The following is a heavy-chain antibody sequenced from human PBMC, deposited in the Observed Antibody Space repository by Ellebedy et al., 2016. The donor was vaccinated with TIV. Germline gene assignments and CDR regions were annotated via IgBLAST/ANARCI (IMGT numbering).Heavy chain of an antibody. V-gene: IGHV1-69*06. CDR2: IIPIFGTA. Sequence: SVKVSCXASGGTFSSYAISWVRQAPGQGLEWMGGIIPIFGTANYAQKFQGRVTITADKSTSTAYMELRSLRSDDTAVYYCARDREGGYSSGWSGYWGQGTLVTVSS. D-gene: IGHD6-19*01. CDR1: GGTFSSYA. J-gene: IGHJ4*02. CDR3: ARDREGGYSSGWSGY.